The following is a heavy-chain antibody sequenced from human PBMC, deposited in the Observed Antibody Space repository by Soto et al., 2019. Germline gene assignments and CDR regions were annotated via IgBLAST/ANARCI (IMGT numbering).Heavy chain of an antibody. CDR3: ARSRSSSSRKYYFDY. Sequence: GGSLRLSCAASGFTFSSYGMHWVRQAPGKGLEWVAVIWYDGSNKYYADSVKGRFTISRDNSKNTLYLQMNSLRAEDTAVYYCARSRSSSSRKYYFDYWGQGTLVTVSS. J-gene: IGHJ4*02. D-gene: IGHD6-13*01. CDR1: GFTFSSYG. CDR2: IWYDGSNK. V-gene: IGHV3-33*01.